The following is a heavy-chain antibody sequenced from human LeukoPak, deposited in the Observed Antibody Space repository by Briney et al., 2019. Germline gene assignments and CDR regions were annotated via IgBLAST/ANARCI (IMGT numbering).Heavy chain of an antibody. CDR1: GFTFSSYA. V-gene: IGHV3-23*01. J-gene: IGHJ4*02. Sequence: PGGSLRLSCAASGFTFSSYAMSWVRQAPGKGLEWVSAISGSGGSTYYADSVKGRFTISRDNSKNTLYLQMNSLRAEDTAVYYCAKGTSGGNTSWEFRYWGQGTLVTVSS. CDR2: ISGSGGST. D-gene: IGHD3-10*01. CDR3: AKGTSGGNTSWEFRY.